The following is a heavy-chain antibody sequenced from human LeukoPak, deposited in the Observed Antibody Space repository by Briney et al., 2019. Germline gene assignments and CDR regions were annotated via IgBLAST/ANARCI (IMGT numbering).Heavy chain of an antibody. J-gene: IGHJ4*02. CDR1: GGSISSGSYY. Sequence: SQTLSLTCTVSGGSISSGSYYWSWIRQPAGKGLEWIGRIYTSGSTNYNLSLKSRVTISVDTSKNQFSLKLSSVTAADTAVYYCARGLDYWGQGTLVTVSS. CDR2: IYTSGST. V-gene: IGHV4-61*02. CDR3: ARGLDY.